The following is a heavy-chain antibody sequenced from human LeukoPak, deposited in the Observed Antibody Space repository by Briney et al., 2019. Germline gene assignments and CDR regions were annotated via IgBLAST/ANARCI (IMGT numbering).Heavy chain of an antibody. CDR1: GYTFTGYY. J-gene: IGHJ4*02. CDR2: MNPKSGGT. D-gene: IGHD3-9*01. Sequence: ASVKVSCKASGYTFTGYYVHWVRQAPGQGLEWMGWMNPKSGGTNYAQKFEARVTMDRDTSISTAYMELSRLRFDDTAVYYCARSPDILTGEKFDYWGQGTLVTVSS. V-gene: IGHV1-2*02. CDR3: ARSPDILTGEKFDY.